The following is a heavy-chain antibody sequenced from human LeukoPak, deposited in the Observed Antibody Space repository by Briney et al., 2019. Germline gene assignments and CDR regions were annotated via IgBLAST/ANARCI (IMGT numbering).Heavy chain of an antibody. V-gene: IGHV3-21*01. CDR1: GFTFSSYS. D-gene: IGHD3-10*01. CDR3: ARPLYGSGMGLYAFDI. J-gene: IGHJ3*02. Sequence: GGSLRLSFAASGFTFSSYSMNWVRQAPGKGLEWVSSISSSSSYIYYADSVKGRFTISRDNAKNSLYLQMNSLRAEDTAVYYCARPLYGSGMGLYAFDIWGQGTMVTVSS. CDR2: ISSSSSYI.